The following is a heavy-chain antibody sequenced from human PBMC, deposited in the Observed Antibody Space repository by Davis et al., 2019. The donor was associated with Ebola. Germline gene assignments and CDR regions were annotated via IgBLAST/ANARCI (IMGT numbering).Heavy chain of an antibody. CDR3: AREFEDSSGYPYYFDY. CDR1: GGSISNYY. J-gene: IGHJ4*02. CDR2: IYYSGST. D-gene: IGHD3-22*01. V-gene: IGHV4-59*01. Sequence: MPSETLSLTCTVSGGSISNYYWSWIRQPPGKRLEWIGYIYYSGSTNYNPSLRSRVTISVDTSKNQFSLKLSSVTAADAAVYYCAREFEDSSGYPYYFDYWGQGTLVTVSS.